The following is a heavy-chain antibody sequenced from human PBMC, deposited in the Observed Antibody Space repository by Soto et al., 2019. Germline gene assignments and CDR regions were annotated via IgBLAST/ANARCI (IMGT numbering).Heavy chain of an antibody. CDR1: GAPISSGGYY. Sequence: QVQLLESGPGLVKPSQTLSLICNVSGAPISSGGYYWSWIRQRPGGGLEWLGFIYYSGISHYNPSLKSRATISVDTSKNQFSLKLISVTAADTAVYYCARTEWIQLWFDYWGQGALVTVS. CDR3: ARTEWIQLWFDY. J-gene: IGHJ4*02. V-gene: IGHV4-31*03. D-gene: IGHD5-18*01. CDR2: IYYSGIS.